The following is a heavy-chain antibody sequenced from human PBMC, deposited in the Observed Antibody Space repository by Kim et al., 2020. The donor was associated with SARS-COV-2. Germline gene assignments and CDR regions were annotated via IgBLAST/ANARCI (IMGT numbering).Heavy chain of an antibody. CDR1: GFTFSTYA. V-gene: IGHV3-23*01. J-gene: IGHJ4*02. Sequence: GGSLRLSCAVSGFTFSTYAMTWVRQAPGKGLEWVSGICGSGGTTYYADSVQGRVTISSDDSENTLSLQMNSLRADDTAIAYCAKQRGGSWYPSVDDWGQG. CDR3: AKQRGGSWYPSVDD. CDR2: ICGSGGTT. D-gene: IGHD2-15*01.